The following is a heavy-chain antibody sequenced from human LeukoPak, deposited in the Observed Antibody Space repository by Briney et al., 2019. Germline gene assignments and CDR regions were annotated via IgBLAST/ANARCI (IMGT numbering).Heavy chain of an antibody. CDR3: AREKNRVVLTASLQY. Sequence: PGGSLRLSCAASGFTFSVYNMNWVRQAPGKGLEWVASISSSGHYIYYADSVKGRFTISRDNAKDSLFLQMNSLRPEDTAVYYCAREKNRVVLTASLQYWGQGTLVTVSS. CDR1: GFTFSVYN. D-gene: IGHD4/OR15-4a*01. J-gene: IGHJ4*02. CDR2: ISSSGHYI. V-gene: IGHV3-21*01.